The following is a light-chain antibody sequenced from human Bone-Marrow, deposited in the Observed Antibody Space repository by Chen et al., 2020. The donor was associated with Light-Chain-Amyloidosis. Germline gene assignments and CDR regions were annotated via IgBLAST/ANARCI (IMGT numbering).Light chain of an antibody. CDR3: QQSYSTLLT. V-gene: IGKV1-39*01. CDR2: AAS. Sequence: DVQITQSPSSLSASVGDRVTITCRASQSISGYLNWYQQKPGKAPKVLIYAASSLQSGVPSRFSGSGSGTDFTLTISSLQPEDFATYYCQQSYSTLLTFGGGTKVEIK. J-gene: IGKJ4*01. CDR1: QSISGY.